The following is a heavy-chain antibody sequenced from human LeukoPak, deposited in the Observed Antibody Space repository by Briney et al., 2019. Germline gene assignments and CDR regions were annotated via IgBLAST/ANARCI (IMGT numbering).Heavy chain of an antibody. D-gene: IGHD4-17*01. CDR3: ARGSGYGDPPGLH. CDR2: ISPNSGGS. CDR1: GYTFTDYY. V-gene: IGHV1-2*06. J-gene: IGHJ4*02. Sequence: ASVKVSCKASGYTFTDYYMHWVRQAPGQGLEWMGRISPNSGGSNYAQKFQGRVTMTRDTSISTAYMELNRLRSDDTAVYYCARGSGYGDPPGLHWGQGTLVTVSS.